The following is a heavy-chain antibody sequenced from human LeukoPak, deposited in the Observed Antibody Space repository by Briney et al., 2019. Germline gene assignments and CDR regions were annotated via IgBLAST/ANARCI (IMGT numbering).Heavy chain of an antibody. CDR2: ISGSGGST. D-gene: IGHD3-9*01. Sequence: GGSLRLSCAASGFTFSDYVMNWVRQAPGEGLEWVSTISGSGGSTYYADSVKGRFTISRDNSENTLYLQMNSLRAEDTAVYYCAKDPRGTLSGYFDYWGQGTLVTVSS. CDR1: GFTFSDYV. CDR3: AKDPRGTLSGYFDY. V-gene: IGHV3-23*01. J-gene: IGHJ4*02.